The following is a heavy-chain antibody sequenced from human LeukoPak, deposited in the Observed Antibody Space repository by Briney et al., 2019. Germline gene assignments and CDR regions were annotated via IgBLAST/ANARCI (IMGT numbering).Heavy chain of an antibody. Sequence: GGSLRLSCAASGFTFSSYGIHWVRQAPGKGLEWVAFIRYDGSNKYYADSVKGRFTISRDNSKNTLYLQMNSLRAEDTAVYYCAKDITRYSSSFDYWGQGTLVTVSS. CDR2: IRYDGSNK. J-gene: IGHJ4*02. CDR3: AKDITRYSSSFDY. V-gene: IGHV3-30*02. D-gene: IGHD5-18*01. CDR1: GFTFSSYG.